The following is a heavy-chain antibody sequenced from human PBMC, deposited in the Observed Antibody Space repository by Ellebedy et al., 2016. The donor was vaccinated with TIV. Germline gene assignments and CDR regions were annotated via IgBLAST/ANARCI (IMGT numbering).Heavy chain of an antibody. Sequence: MPSETLSLTCAVYGGSFSGYYWSWIRQPPGKGMEWNGESNHSGRTNYNPSLKSRVTISLDTSKDQFSLRLSSVTAADTAVYYCARGPLRYFDWVYYYHGMDVWGQGTTVTVSS. J-gene: IGHJ6*02. CDR1: GGSFSGYY. V-gene: IGHV4-34*01. CDR2: SNHSGRT. D-gene: IGHD3-9*01. CDR3: ARGPLRYFDWVYYYHGMDV.